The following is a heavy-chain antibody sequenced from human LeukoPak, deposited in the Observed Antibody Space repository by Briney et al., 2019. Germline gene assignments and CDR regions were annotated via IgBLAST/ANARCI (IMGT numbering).Heavy chain of an antibody. CDR1: GFTFSSYG. D-gene: IGHD1-26*01. CDR2: ISYDGSNK. CDR3: AKDFRRISGSYYVFDY. J-gene: IGHJ4*02. V-gene: IGHV3-30*18. Sequence: PGGSLRLSCAASGFTFSSYGMHWVRQAPGKGLEWVAVISYDGSNKYYADSVKGRFTISRGNSKNTLYLQMNSLRAEDTAVYYCAKDFRRISGSYYVFDYWGQGTLVTVSS.